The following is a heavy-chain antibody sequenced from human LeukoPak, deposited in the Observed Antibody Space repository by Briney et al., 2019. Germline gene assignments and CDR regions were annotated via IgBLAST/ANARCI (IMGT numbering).Heavy chain of an antibody. Sequence: GGSLRLSCAASGFTFSAYWMTWVRQAPGKGLEWVANIKEDGTEKNYVDSVKGRFTISRDNVTKSLYLEMNSLRVEDTAVYYCARGRWSDYWGQGTQVTVSS. CDR3: ARGRWSDY. J-gene: IGHJ4*02. V-gene: IGHV3-7*01. CDR1: GFTFSAYW. D-gene: IGHD5-24*01. CDR2: IKEDGTEK.